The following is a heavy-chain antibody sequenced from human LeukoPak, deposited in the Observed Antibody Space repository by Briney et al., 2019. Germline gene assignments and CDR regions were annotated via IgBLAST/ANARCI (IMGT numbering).Heavy chain of an antibody. D-gene: IGHD6-13*01. Sequence: SETLSLTCSVSGDSISNYYRSWIRQSAGKGLEWIGRIYSSGSTDYNPSLKSRVSMSVDTSKNQFSLKLSSVTAADTALYYCARGYKPASGKDGAFDIWGQGTMVTVSS. CDR1: GDSISNYY. CDR2: IYSSGST. CDR3: ARGYKPASGKDGAFDI. V-gene: IGHV4-4*07. J-gene: IGHJ3*02.